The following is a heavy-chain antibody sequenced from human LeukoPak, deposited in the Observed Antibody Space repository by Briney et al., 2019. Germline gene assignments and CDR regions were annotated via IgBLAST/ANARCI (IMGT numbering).Heavy chain of an antibody. V-gene: IGHV1-24*01. J-gene: IGHJ4*02. CDR3: ATDRRGLGATDY. Sequence: ASVKVSCKVSGYTLTELSMHWVRQAPGKGLEWMGGFDPEDSETIYAQKFQGRVTMTEDTSTDTAYMELSSLRSEDTAVYYCATDRRGLGATDYWGQGTLVTVSS. D-gene: IGHD1-26*01. CDR1: GYTLTELS. CDR2: FDPEDSET.